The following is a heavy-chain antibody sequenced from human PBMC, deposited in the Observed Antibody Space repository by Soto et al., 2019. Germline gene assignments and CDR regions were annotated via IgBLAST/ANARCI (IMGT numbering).Heavy chain of an antibody. CDR2: MYYSGST. CDR3: ARGRRQQLRVFDY. D-gene: IGHD6-13*01. J-gene: IGHJ4*01. V-gene: IGHV4-59*07. Sequence: SDTLSLTCTVSGGSISSYYWNWIRQSPGKGLEWIGYMYYSGSTKYNPSLKSRVTISVDTSKNQFSLNLRSVTAADTAVYYCARGRRQQLRVFDYWGHGTLVTVSS. CDR1: GGSISSYY.